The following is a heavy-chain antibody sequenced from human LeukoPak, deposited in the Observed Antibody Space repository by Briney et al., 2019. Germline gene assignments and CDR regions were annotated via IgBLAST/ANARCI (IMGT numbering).Heavy chain of an antibody. D-gene: IGHD2-21*02. CDR1: GGSISSSSYY. CDR3: ARQVTVGSFFDY. Sequence: PSETLSLTCTVSGGSISSSSYYWVWIRQPPGKELEWIGSIYYSGSTYYNPSLKSLVTISVDTSNNQFSLKLSSVTAADTAVYYCARQVTVGSFFDYWGQGTLVTVSS. CDR2: IYYSGST. J-gene: IGHJ4*02. V-gene: IGHV4-39*01.